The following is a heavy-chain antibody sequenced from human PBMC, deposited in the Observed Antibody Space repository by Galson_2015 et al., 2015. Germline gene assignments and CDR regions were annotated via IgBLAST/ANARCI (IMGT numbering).Heavy chain of an antibody. CDR1: GGSISSSCYY. V-gene: IGHV4-39*01. J-gene: IGHJ6*03. Sequence: SETLSLTCTVSGGSISSSCYYWGWIRQPPGKGLEWIGSIYYSGSTYYNPSLKSRVTISVDTSKNQFSLKLSSVTAADTAVYYCACPYTPYGATGPYHYYYMDVWGKGTTVTVSS. CDR2: IYYSGST. D-gene: IGHD3-10*01. CDR3: ACPYTPYGATGPYHYYYMDV.